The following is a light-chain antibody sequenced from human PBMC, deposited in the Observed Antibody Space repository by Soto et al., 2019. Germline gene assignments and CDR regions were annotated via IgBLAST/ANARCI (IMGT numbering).Light chain of an antibody. CDR1: QNVNSN. J-gene: IGKJ5*01. Sequence: EIVMTQSPATLSVSPGERATLSCRASQNVNSNLAWYQQKPGQAPRLLIYGASTRATGIPARFSGSGSGTEFCLTITSLQSEDFAVYYCQQYNNWPPITFGQGTRLEIK. CDR2: GAS. CDR3: QQYNNWPPIT. V-gene: IGKV3-15*01.